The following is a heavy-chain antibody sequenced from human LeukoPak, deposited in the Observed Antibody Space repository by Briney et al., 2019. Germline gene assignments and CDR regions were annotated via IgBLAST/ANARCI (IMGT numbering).Heavy chain of an antibody. J-gene: IGHJ4*02. CDR3: SYSGYNDY. CDR1: GFTFGDYA. Sequence: GGSLRLSCTASGFTFGDYAMSWVRQAPGKGLEWVGFSRSKAYGGTTEYAASVKGRFTISRDDSKSIAYLQMNSLKTEDTAVYYCSYSGYNDYWGQGTLVTVSS. CDR2: SRSKAYGGTT. D-gene: IGHD1-14*01. V-gene: IGHV3-49*04.